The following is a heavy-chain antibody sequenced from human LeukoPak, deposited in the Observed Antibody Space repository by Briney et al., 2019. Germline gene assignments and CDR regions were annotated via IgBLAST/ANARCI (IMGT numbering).Heavy chain of an antibody. CDR2: VYTSGST. CDR1: GGSITSSNYY. V-gene: IGHV4-61*02. J-gene: IGHJ3*02. CDR3: ARDPITINWGPDAFDI. Sequence: SQTLSLTCTVSGGSITSSNYYWSWIRQPAGKELEWIGRVYTSGSTNYNPSLKSRVTMSVDTSKNQFSLKLSSMTAADTAVYYCARDPITINWGPDAFDIWGQGTMVTVSS. D-gene: IGHD3-3*01.